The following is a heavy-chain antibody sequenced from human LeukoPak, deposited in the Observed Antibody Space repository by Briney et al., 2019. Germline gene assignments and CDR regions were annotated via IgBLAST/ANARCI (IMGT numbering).Heavy chain of an antibody. J-gene: IGHJ4*02. CDR2: INPSGAST. CDR3: ARSPSRAAALDY. D-gene: IGHD6-13*01. CDR1: GYTFTHYF. Sequence: ASVKVSCKASGYTFTHYFMHWVRQAPGQGLEWMGIINPSGASTTYAQKFQGRVTMTWDTSTSTVYMELSSLRSEDTAVHYCARSPSRAAALDYWGQGIPVSVSS. V-gene: IGHV1-46*01.